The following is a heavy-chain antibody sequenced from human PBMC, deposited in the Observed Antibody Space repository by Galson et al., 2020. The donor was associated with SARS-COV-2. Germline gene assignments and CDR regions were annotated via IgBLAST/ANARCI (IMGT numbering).Heavy chain of an antibody. CDR2: IDTNTGNP. Sequence: ASVKVSCQASGYSFTTYAMIWVRQAPRQGLAWMGGIDTNTGNPTYAQGFTGRFVFSLDTSVSTTYLQISSLKAEDTAVYYCARDSTDYDAFDIWGQGTMVTVSS. V-gene: IGHV7-4-1*02. D-gene: IGHD2-2*01. CDR1: GYSFTTYA. CDR3: ARDSTDYDAFDI. J-gene: IGHJ3*02.